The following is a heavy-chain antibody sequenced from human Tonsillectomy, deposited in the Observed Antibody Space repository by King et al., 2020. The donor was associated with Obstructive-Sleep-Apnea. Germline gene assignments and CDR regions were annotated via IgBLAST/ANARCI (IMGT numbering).Heavy chain of an antibody. V-gene: IGHV4-59*01. CDR2: IYYSGSS. CDR3: ARAPYGSGIIDWFDP. J-gene: IGHJ5*02. Sequence: QLQESGPGLVKPSETLSLTCTVSGGSIGTYYWSWIRQPPGKGLEWIGYIYYSGSSNYNPSLKRRVTITVDTSKNQFSLMLSSVTAADTAVYYCARAPYGSGIIDWFDPWGQGTLV. D-gene: IGHD3-10*01. CDR1: GGSIGTYY.